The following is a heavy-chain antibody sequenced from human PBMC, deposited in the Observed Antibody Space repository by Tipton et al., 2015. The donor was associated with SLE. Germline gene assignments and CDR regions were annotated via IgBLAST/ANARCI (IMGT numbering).Heavy chain of an antibody. Sequence: SLRLSCAASGFTFSSYWMSWVRQAPGKGLEWVANIKQDGSEKYYVDSVKGRFTISRDNAKNSLYLQMNSLRAEDTAVYYCARHSITIFGGRHAFDIWGQGTMVTVSS. J-gene: IGHJ3*02. V-gene: IGHV3-7*01. CDR2: IKQDGSEK. D-gene: IGHD3-3*01. CDR1: GFTFSSYW. CDR3: ARHSITIFGGRHAFDI.